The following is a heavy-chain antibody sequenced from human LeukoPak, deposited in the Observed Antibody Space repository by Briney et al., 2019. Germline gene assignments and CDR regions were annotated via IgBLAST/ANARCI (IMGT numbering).Heavy chain of an antibody. CDR2: IYYSGST. CDR1: GGSISSYY. D-gene: IGHD2-2*01. J-gene: IGHJ3*02. V-gene: IGHV4-59*01. CDR3: ARARCSSSNCPAKGAFDI. Sequence: SETLSLTCTVSGGSISSYYWNWIRQPPGKGLEWIGYIYYSGSTNYNPSLKSRVTISVDTSKNQFSLNLTSVTAADTAVYYYARARCSSSNCPAKGAFDIWGQGTMVTVSS.